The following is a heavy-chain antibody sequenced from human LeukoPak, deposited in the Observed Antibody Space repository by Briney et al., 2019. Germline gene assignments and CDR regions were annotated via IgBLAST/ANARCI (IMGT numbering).Heavy chain of an antibody. J-gene: IGHJ4*02. D-gene: IGHD1-26*01. V-gene: IGHV3-23*01. CDR2: INGSGSST. Sequence: GGPLRLSCAASGFTFSSYSMHWVRQAPGKGLEWVSAINGSGSSTYYADSVKGRFTISRDNAKNTLYLQMNSLRAEDTAVYYGERRMELPTPPQLDYWGQGTLATVSS. CDR1: GFTFSSYS. CDR3: ERRMELPTPPQLDY.